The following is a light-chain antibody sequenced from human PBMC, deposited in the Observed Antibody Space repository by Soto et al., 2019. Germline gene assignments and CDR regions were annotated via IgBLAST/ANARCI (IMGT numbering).Light chain of an antibody. CDR3: SSYTTSNTRQIV. CDR1: SSDVGGYNY. CDR2: DVS. J-gene: IGLJ1*01. Sequence: SVLTHPASVSSSTGRSITISYPRTSSDVGGYNYVSWYQQHPGKAPKFMIYDVSNRPSGVSNRFSGSKSGNTASLTISGLQAEDEADYYCSSYTTSNTRQIVFGTGTKVTVL. V-gene: IGLV2-14*01.